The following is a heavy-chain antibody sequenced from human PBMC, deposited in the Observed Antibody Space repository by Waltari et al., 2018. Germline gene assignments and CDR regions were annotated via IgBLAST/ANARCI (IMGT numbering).Heavy chain of an antibody. CDR3: ARGLKRSAGFDY. CDR1: GGTFSSYA. D-gene: IGHD1-1*01. Sequence: QVQLVQSGAEVKKPGSSVKVSCKASGGTFSSYAISWVRQAQGQGLEWMGGIFPIFVTANYAQKFQGRVTMTRNTSISTAYMALSSLRSEDTAVYYCARGLKRSAGFDYWGQGTLVTVSS. CDR2: IFPIFVTA. J-gene: IGHJ4*02. V-gene: IGHV1-69*05.